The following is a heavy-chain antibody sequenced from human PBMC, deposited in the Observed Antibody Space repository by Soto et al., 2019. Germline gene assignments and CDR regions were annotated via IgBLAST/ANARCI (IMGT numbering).Heavy chain of an antibody. Sequence: QVQLVESGGGVVQPGRSLRLSCAASGFTFSSYGMHWVRQAPGKGLEWVAVISYDGSNKYYADSVKGRFTISRDNSKNTLYLQMNSLRAEDTAVYYCAKGRTYYYDSSGYSWGQGTLVTVSS. CDR1: GFTFSSYG. CDR2: ISYDGSNK. J-gene: IGHJ5*02. D-gene: IGHD3-22*01. CDR3: AKGRTYYYDSSGYS. V-gene: IGHV3-30*18.